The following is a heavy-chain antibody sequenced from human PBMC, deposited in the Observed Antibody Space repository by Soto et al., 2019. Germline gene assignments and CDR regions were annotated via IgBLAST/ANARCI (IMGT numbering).Heavy chain of an antibody. CDR3: ATELTVTSVS. V-gene: IGHV1-18*01. J-gene: IGHJ5*02. D-gene: IGHD3-9*01. CDR2: ISAYNGNT. Sequence: QVQLVQSGAEVKKPGASVKVSCKASGYTFTSYGISWVRQAPGQGLEWMGWISAYNGNTNYAQKLQGRVSMTTDTSTGTVCAVLRSLSSDATTGHYCATELTVTSVSWARANPVTVSS. CDR1: GYTFTSYG.